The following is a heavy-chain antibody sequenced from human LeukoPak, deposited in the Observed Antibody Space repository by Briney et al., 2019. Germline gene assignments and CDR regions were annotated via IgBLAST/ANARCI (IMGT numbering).Heavy chain of an antibody. Sequence: PSVTVSLTCAVYGVSCNDYYWRWMRQPPGKELVWSGEINHSRSTKQNPSLESRVTISKDTSNNLISLKLSSVTAADTSVYYCATRTFGGVIKYWGQGTLVTVSS. V-gene: IGHV4-34*01. CDR2: INHSRST. CDR1: GVSCNDYY. CDR3: ATRTFGGVIKY. D-gene: IGHD3-16*02. J-gene: IGHJ4*02.